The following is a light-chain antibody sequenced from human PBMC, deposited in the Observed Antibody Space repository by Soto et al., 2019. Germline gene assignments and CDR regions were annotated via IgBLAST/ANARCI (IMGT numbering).Light chain of an antibody. CDR1: QSVSSN. Sequence: EIVMTQSPATLSVSPGERATLSCRASQSVSSNLAWYQQKPGQAPRLLIYGASTRATGIPARFSGFGSGTEFTLTISSLQSEDFAVYYCQQYNNWPSTFGQGTILEIK. CDR3: QQYNNWPST. CDR2: GAS. J-gene: IGKJ2*01. V-gene: IGKV3-15*01.